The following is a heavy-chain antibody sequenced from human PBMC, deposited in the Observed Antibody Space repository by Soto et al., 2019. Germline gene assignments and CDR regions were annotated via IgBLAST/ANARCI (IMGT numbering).Heavy chain of an antibody. V-gene: IGHV3-11*06. D-gene: IGHD2-21*02. Sequence: QVQLVESGGGLVKPGGSLRLYCAASGFTFSDYYMSWLRQAPGKGLEWVSYISSSSSYTNYADSVKARFTISRDNAKNPLYLQMNSMKAEDTAVYYCARDCGDACYLPRYYYYGMDVWGQGTTVTVSS. CDR3: ARDCGDACYLPRYYYYGMDV. CDR1: GFTFSDYY. J-gene: IGHJ6*02. CDR2: ISSSSSYT.